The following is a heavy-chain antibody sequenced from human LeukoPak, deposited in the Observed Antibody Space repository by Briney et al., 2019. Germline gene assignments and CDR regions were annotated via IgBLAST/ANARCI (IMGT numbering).Heavy chain of an antibody. CDR2: TYYSGST. D-gene: IGHD1-26*01. V-gene: IGHV4-59*08. CDR1: GGSISSYY. Sequence: SETLSLTCTVSGGSISSYYWSWIRQPPGKGLEWIGYTYYSGSTNYNPSLKSRVTISVDTSKNQFSLKLSSVTAADTAFYHCARHGTYSGSYTFDYWGQGTLVTVSS. J-gene: IGHJ4*02. CDR3: ARHGTYSGSYTFDY.